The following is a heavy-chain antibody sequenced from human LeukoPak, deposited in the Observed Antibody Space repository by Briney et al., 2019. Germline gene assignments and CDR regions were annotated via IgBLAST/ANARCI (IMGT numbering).Heavy chain of an antibody. CDR3: ARGYYYDVDAFDI. Sequence: APVKVSCKASGYTFTGYYMHWVRQAPGQGLEWMGWINPNSGGTNYAQKFQGRVTMTRDTSISTAYMELSRLRSDDTAVYYCARGYYYDVDAFDIWGQGTMVAVSS. CDR1: GYTFTGYY. CDR2: INPNSGGT. V-gene: IGHV1-2*02. D-gene: IGHD3-22*01. J-gene: IGHJ3*02.